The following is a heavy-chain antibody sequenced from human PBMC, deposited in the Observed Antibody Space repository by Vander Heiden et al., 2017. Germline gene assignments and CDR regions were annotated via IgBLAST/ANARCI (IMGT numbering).Heavy chain of an antibody. CDR1: GFTFSDYY. V-gene: IGHV3-11*01. J-gene: IGHJ6*02. Sequence: QVQLVESGGGLVKPGGSLSLSCAASGFTFSDYYMSWIRQAPGKGLEWVSYISSSGSTIYYADSVKGRVTISRDNAKNSLYLQMNSLRAEETAVYYCARSFKRGGTCGYYYGMDVWGQGTTVTVSS. CDR3: ARSFKRGGTCGYYYGMDV. D-gene: IGHD1-1*01. CDR2: ISSSGSTI.